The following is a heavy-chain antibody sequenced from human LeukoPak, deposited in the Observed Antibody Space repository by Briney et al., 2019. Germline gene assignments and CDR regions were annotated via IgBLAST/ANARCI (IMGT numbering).Heavy chain of an antibody. CDR3: AREPWGAKGAAWGMDV. D-gene: IGHD1-26*01. V-gene: IGHV3-53*01. CDR2: IQSGGTT. Sequence: GGSLRLSCAASGFTVSSDYMNWVRQAPGKGLEWVSVIQSGGTTYYADSVKSRFTISRDISKNTLYLQMDSLRAEDTAVYYCAREPWGAKGAAWGMDVWGQGTTVTVSS. CDR1: GFTVSSDY. J-gene: IGHJ6*02.